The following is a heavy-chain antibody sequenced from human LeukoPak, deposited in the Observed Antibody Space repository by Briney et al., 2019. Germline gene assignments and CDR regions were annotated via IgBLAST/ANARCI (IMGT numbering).Heavy chain of an antibody. CDR1: GFSLSTSGVG. CDR2: IYWDDDK. J-gene: IGHJ4*02. CDR3: AHRRSGYNWNHGDFDY. Sequence: PTLVQPTQPLPLTCTFSGFSLSTSGVGVGWIRPPPEKAPEWLAVIYWDDDKRYSPSLKSRLTITKVTSKNQVVLIMTNMDPVDTATYYCAHRRSGYNWNHGDFDYWGQGSLVTVSS. D-gene: IGHD1-14*01. V-gene: IGHV2-5*02.